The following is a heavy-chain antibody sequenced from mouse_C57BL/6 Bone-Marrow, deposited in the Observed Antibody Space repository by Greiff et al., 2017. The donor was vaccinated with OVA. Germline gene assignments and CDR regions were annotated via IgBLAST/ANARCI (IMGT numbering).Heavy chain of an antibody. J-gene: IGHJ4*01. D-gene: IGHD1-1*01. CDR1: GYTFTSYG. Sequence: LVESGAELARPGASVKLSCKASGYTFTSYGISWVKQRTGQGLEWIGEIYPRSGNTYYNEKFKGKATLTADKSSSTAYMELRSLTSEDSAVYFCAREGYYGYAMDYWGQGTSVTVSS. V-gene: IGHV1-81*01. CDR2: IYPRSGNT. CDR3: AREGYYGYAMDY.